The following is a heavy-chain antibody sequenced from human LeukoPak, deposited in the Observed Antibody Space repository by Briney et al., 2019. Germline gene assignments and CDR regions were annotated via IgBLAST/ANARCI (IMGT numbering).Heavy chain of an antibody. CDR2: IHHSGST. Sequence: PSETLSLTCAVSGYSISSGYYWGWIRQPPGKGLEWIGTIHHSGSTYYNPSLKRRVTISVDTSNNQFSLKLSSVTAADTAVYYCARFARGDLYNWFDPWGQGTLVTVSS. CDR1: GYSISSGYY. J-gene: IGHJ5*02. V-gene: IGHV4-38-2*01. D-gene: IGHD3-3*01. CDR3: ARFARGDLYNWFDP.